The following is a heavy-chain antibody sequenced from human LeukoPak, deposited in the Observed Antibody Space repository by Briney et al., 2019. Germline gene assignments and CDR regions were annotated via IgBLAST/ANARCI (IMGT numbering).Heavy chain of an antibody. V-gene: IGHV3-48*02. CDR1: GFPFSSYS. CDR3: ARVRNWGFDY. CDR2: ISSSSRDK. D-gene: IGHD7-27*01. J-gene: IGHJ4*02. Sequence: GGSLKLPCAASGFPFSSYSMNWVRQAPGKGLEWISYISSSSRDKSYADSVRGRFTISRDNAKHSLYLQMNSLRDRDTAVYYCARVRNWGFDYWGQGTLLTVSS.